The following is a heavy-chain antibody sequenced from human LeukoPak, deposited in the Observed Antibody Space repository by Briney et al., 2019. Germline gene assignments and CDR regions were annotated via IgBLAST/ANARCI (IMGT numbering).Heavy chain of an antibody. V-gene: IGHV3-30*02. D-gene: IGHD6-13*01. CDR3: AREGGRAAAGRFDY. CDR1: GINFRSSG. J-gene: IGHJ4*02. CDR2: IQNDGSDK. Sequence: GGSLRLSCAASGINFRSSGMHWVRQAPGKGLEWVAFIQNDGSDKSYAASVKGRFTISRDNSKNTVYLHMNSLRADDTALYYCAREGGRAAAGRFDYWGQGTLVTVSS.